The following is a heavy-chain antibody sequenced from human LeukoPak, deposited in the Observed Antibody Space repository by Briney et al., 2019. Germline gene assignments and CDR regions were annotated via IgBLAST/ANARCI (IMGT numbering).Heavy chain of an antibody. D-gene: IGHD3-22*01. CDR2: IKQDGSEK. CDR1: GFTFSSYW. CDR3: AKALRDSSGFYIYYGMDV. V-gene: IGHV3-7*03. Sequence: GGSLRLSCAASGFTFSSYWMSWVRQAPGKGLEWVANIKQDGSEKYYVDSVKGRFTISRDNAKNSLYLQMNSLRAEDTALYYCAKALRDSSGFYIYYGMDVWGQGTTVTVAS. J-gene: IGHJ6*02.